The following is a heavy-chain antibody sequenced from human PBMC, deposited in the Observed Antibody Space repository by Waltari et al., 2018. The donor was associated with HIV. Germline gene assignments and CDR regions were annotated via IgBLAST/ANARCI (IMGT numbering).Heavy chain of an antibody. CDR1: GGSISSSSYY. J-gene: IGHJ4*02. CDR3: ACYRGTDYDSSVPERVCFDY. D-gene: IGHD3-22*01. V-gene: IGHV4-39*07. Sequence: QLQLQESGPGLVKPSETLSLTCTVSGGSISSSSYYWGWIRQPPGKGLEWLGRLYYSGSACYEPALKSRVTISVATSKNQFSRKLCSVSAAHTAVYYGACYRGTDYDSSVPERVCFDYWGQGTLVTVSS. CDR2: LYYSGSA.